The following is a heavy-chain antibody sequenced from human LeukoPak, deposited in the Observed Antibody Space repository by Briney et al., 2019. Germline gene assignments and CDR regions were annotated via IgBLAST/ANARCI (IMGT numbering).Heavy chain of an antibody. V-gene: IGHV4-59*08. CDR2: IYYSGST. J-gene: IGHJ4*02. D-gene: IGHD1-26*01. CDR1: GGSISSYY. CDR3: ARVGSSGSYNEDY. Sequence: SETLSLTCTVSGGSISSYYWSWIRQPPGKGLEWIGYIYYSGSTNYNPSLKSRVTISVDTSKNQFSLKLSSVTAADTAVYYCARVGSSGSYNEDYWGQGTLVTVSS.